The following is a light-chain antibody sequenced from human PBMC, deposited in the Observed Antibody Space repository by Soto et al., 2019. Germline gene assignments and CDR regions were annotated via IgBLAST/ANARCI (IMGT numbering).Light chain of an antibody. CDR2: GAS. CDR3: QQYYSSDT. CDR1: QSVSSN. V-gene: IGKV3-20*01. J-gene: IGKJ5*01. Sequence: EILITQSPATLSVSPGERGTLSCRASQSVSSNLAWYQQKPGQAPRLLIYGASSRATGIPDRFSGGGSGTDFTLTIRRLEPEDFAVYYCQQYYSSDTFGQGTRLEI.